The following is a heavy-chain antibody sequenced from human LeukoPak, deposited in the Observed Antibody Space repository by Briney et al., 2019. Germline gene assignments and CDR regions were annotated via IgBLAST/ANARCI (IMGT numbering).Heavy chain of an antibody. CDR2: VSGSGGST. D-gene: IGHD2-2*01. J-gene: IGHJ3*02. V-gene: IGHV3-23*01. CDR1: GFTFSSYA. CDR3: AKREEDIVVVPAANPSAFDI. Sequence: GGSLRLSCAASGFTFSSYAMSWVRQAPGAGLEWVSAVSGSGGSTYYADSVNGRFTISRDNSNNTLYLQKNSLRAEDTAVYYCAKREEDIVVVPAANPSAFDIWGQGTMVTVSS.